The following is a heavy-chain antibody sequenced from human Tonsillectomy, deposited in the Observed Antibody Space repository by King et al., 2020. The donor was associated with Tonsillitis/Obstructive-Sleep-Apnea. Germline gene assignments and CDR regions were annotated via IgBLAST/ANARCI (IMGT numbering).Heavy chain of an antibody. D-gene: IGHD2-21*01. CDR2: IGTAGDT. J-gene: IGHJ3*02. CDR3: ARGPSPYCGGDCDGDAFDI. V-gene: IGHV3-13*04. Sequence: QLVQSGGGLVQPGGSLRLSCAASGFTFSSYDMHWVRQATGKGLEWVSAIGTAGDTYYPGSVKGRFTISRENAKNSLYLQMNSLRAGDTAVYYCARGPSPYCGGDCDGDAFDIWGQGTMVTASS. CDR1: GFTFSSYD.